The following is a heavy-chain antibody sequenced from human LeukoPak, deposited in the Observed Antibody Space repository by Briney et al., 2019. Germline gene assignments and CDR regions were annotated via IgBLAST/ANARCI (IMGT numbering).Heavy chain of an antibody. J-gene: IGHJ4*02. D-gene: IGHD3-22*01. CDR3: ARDPLAYYYDSSGYYFDY. Sequence: GGSLRLSCAASGFTFRSYWMSWVRQAPGKGLEWVANIKQDGSEKYYVDSVKGRFTISRDNAKNSLYLQMNSLRAEDTAVYYCARDPLAYYYDSSGYYFDYWGQGTLVTVSS. CDR2: IKQDGSEK. CDR1: GFTFRSYW. V-gene: IGHV3-7*01.